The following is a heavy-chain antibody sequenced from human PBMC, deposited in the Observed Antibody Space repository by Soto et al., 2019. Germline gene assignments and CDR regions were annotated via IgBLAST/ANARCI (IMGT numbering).Heavy chain of an antibody. D-gene: IGHD6-13*01. Sequence: GGSLRLSCAASGFTFSSYAMHWVRQAPGKGLEWVAVISYDGSNKYYADSVKGRFTISRDNSKNTLYLQMNSLRAEDTAVYYCARGYLRAAANPPWFDPWGQGTLVTVSS. CDR3: ARGYLRAAANPPWFDP. CDR1: GFTFSSYA. CDR2: ISYDGSNK. V-gene: IGHV3-30-3*01. J-gene: IGHJ5*02.